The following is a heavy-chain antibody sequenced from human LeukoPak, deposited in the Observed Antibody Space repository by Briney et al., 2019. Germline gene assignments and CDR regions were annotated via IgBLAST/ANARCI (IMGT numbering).Heavy chain of an antibody. D-gene: IGHD5-18*01. CDR2: IKSKTDGGTT. V-gene: IGHV3-15*07. Sequence: GGSLILSCAASGFTFSNAWMNWVRQAPGKGLEWVGRIKSKTDGGTTDYAAPVKGRFTISRDDSKNTLYLQMNSLKTEDTAVYYCTTGVDTAMVNIDYWGQGTLVTVSS. CDR3: TTGVDTAMVNIDY. J-gene: IGHJ4*02. CDR1: GFTFSNAW.